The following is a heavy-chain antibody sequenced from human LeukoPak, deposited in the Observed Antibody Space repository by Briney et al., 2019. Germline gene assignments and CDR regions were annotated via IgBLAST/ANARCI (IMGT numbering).Heavy chain of an antibody. CDR3: ATLTPPNYYDSSGYYLFDY. Sequence: ASVKVSCKVSGYTLTELSMHWVRQAPGKGLEWMGGFDPEDGETIYAQKFQGRVTMTEDTSTDTAYMELSSLRSEDTAVYYCATLTPPNYYDSSGYYLFDYWGQGTPVTVSS. J-gene: IGHJ4*02. V-gene: IGHV1-24*01. CDR2: FDPEDGET. CDR1: GYTLTELS. D-gene: IGHD3-22*01.